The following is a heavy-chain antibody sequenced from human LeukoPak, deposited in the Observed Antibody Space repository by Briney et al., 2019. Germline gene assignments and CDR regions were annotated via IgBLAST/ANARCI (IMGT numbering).Heavy chain of an antibody. CDR1: GGTFSSYA. CDR3: ARDVYCSSTSCYEAADYGYFDY. CDR2: IIPIFGTA. D-gene: IGHD2-2*01. V-gene: IGHV1-69*13. J-gene: IGHJ4*02. Sequence: ASVKVSCKASGGTFSSYAIGWVRQAPGQGLEWMGVIIPIFGTANYAQKFQGRVTITADESTSTAYMELSSLRSEDTAVYYCARDVYCSSTSCYEAADYGYFDYWGQGTLVTVSS.